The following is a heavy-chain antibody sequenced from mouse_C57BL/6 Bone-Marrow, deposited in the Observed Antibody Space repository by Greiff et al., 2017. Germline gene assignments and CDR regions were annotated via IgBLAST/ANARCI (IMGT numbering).Heavy chain of an antibody. V-gene: IGHV14-4*01. D-gene: IGHD2-3*01. J-gene: IGHJ3*01. CDR2: IDPENGDT. Sequence: VQLKESGAELVRPGASVKLSCTASGFNIKDDYMHWVKQRPEQGLEWIGWIDPENGDTEYASKFQGKATITADTSSNTAYLQLRSLTSEDTAVYYCTTDGGYFSWFAYWGQGTLVTVSA. CDR3: TTDGGYFSWFAY. CDR1: GFNIKDDY.